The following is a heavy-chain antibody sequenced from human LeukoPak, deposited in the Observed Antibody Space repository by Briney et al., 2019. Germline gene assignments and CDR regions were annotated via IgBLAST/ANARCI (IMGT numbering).Heavy chain of an antibody. Sequence: GGSLRLSCAASGFTFSSYEMNWVRQAPGKGLEWVSYISSSGSTIYYADSVKGRFTISRDNAKSSLYLQMNSLRAEDTAVYYCARLYDSSGYIPEVDYWGQGTLVTVSS. CDR2: ISSSGSTI. CDR1: GFTFSSYE. J-gene: IGHJ4*02. D-gene: IGHD3-22*01. CDR3: ARLYDSSGYIPEVDY. V-gene: IGHV3-48*03.